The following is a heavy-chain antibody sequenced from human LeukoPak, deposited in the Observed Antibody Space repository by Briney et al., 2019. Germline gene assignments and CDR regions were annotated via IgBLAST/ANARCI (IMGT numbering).Heavy chain of an antibody. V-gene: IGHV3-64*01. CDR1: GFTFSSYA. Sequence: GGSLRLSCAASGFTFSSYAMHWVRQAPGKGLEYVSAISSNGGSTYYANSVKGRFTISSDNSKNTLYLQMGSLRAEDMAVYYCASEGDCSSTSCYAFDIWGQGTMVTVSS. J-gene: IGHJ3*02. CDR3: ASEGDCSSTSCYAFDI. CDR2: ISSNGGST. D-gene: IGHD2-2*01.